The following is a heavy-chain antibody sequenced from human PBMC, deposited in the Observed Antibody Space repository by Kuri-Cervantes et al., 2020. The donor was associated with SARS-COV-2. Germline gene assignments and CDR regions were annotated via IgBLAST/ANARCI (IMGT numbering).Heavy chain of an antibody. CDR2: ITSGTTK. D-gene: IGHD6-19*01. V-gene: IGHV3-48*03. CDR1: GFTFSSYE. J-gene: IGHJ6*03. Sequence: GESLKISCAASGFTFSSYEMNWVRQAPGKGLEWLSHITSGTTKSYADSVKGRFTISRDNAKNSLYLQMNSLRVEDTAVYYCARESQRYSSAWKGYMDVWGKGTTVTVSS. CDR3: ARESQRYSSAWKGYMDV.